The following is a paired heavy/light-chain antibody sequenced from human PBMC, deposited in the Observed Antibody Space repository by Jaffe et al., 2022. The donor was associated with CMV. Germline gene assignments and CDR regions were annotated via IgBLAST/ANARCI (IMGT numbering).Light chain of an antibody. J-gene: IGLJ3*02. Sequence: QSALTQPRSVSGSPGQSVTISCTGTSSDVGGYNYVSWYQQHPGKAPKLMIYDVSKRPSGVPDRFSGSKSGNTASLTISGLQAEDEADYYCCSYAGSSWVFGGGTKLTVL. V-gene: IGLV2-11*01. CDR1: SSDVGGYNY. CDR2: DVS. CDR3: CSYAGSSWV.
Heavy chain of an antibody. D-gene: IGHD2-2*01. CDR2: INHSGST. V-gene: IGHV4-34*01. Sequence: QVQLQQWGAGLLKPSETLSLTCAVYGGSFSGYYWSWIRQPPGKGLEWIGEINHSGSTNYNPSLKSRVTISVDTSKNQFSLKLSSVTAADTAVYYCARLGPGRYCSSTSCPVYSGYYYYYYMDVWGKGTTVTVSS. CDR3: ARLGPGRYCSSTSCPVYSGYYYYYYMDV. CDR1: GGSFSGYY. J-gene: IGHJ6*03.